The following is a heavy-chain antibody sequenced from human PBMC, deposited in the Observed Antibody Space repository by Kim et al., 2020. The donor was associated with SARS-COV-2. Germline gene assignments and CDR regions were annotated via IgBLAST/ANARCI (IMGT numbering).Heavy chain of an antibody. J-gene: IGHJ6*02. CDR1: GFTFNSYG. D-gene: IGHD3-9*01. Sequence: GGSLRLSCAASGFTFNSYGMHWVRQAPGKGLEWVAIISYDGSNKYYADSVKGRFTISRDNSKNTLYLQMNSLRAENTAVYYCARDRGITILGYGMDVWGQGTTVTVSS. V-gene: IGHV3-33*05. CDR3: ARDRGITILGYGMDV. CDR2: ISYDGSNK.